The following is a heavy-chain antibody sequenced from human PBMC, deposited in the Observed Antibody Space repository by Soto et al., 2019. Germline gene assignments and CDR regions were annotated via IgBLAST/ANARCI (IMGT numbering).Heavy chain of an antibody. V-gene: IGHV4-31*03. CDR3: ARLDRSGYYYGYYFDY. CDR2: IYYSGST. CDR1: GGSISSGGYY. D-gene: IGHD3-22*01. J-gene: IGHJ4*02. Sequence: SETLSLTCTVSGGSISSGGYYWSWIRQHTGKGLEWIGYIYYSGSTYYNPSLKSRVTISVDTSKNQFSLKLSSVTAADTAVYYCARLDRSGYYYGYYFDYWGQGTLVTVSS.